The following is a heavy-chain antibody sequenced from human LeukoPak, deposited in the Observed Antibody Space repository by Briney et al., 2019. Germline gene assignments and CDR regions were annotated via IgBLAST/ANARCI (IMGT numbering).Heavy chain of an antibody. Sequence: GASVKVSCKASGYTFTGYYMHWVRQAPGQGREWMEWINPNSGGTNYAQKFQGRVTMTRDTSISTAYMELSRLRSDDTAVYYCARDYDYVWGSPYYFDYWGQGTLVTVSS. J-gene: IGHJ4*02. CDR2: INPNSGGT. CDR1: GYTFTGYY. D-gene: IGHD3-16*01. V-gene: IGHV1-2*02. CDR3: ARDYDYVWGSPYYFDY.